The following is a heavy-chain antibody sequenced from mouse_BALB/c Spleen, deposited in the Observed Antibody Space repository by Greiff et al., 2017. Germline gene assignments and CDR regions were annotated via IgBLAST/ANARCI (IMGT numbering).Heavy chain of an antibody. CDR3: ARSDGNYGNYFDY. CDR1: GYSITSDYA. J-gene: IGHJ2*01. V-gene: IGHV3-2*02. Sequence: EVKLMESGPGLVKPSQSLSLTCTVTGYSITSDYAWNWIRQFPGNKLEWMGYISYSGSTSYNPSLKSRISITRDTSKNQFFLQLNSVTTEDTATYYCARSDGNYGNYFDYWGQGTTLTVSS. D-gene: IGHD2-1*01. CDR2: ISYSGST.